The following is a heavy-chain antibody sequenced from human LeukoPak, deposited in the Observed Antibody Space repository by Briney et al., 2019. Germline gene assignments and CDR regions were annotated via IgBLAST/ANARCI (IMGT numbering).Heavy chain of an antibody. CDR2: IYTNGGT. CDR1: GDYISSNY. J-gene: IGHJ4*02. D-gene: IGHD1-26*01. Sequence: SETLSLTCTVSGDYISSNYWTWLRQPAGKGLGWIGRIYTNGGTNYNPSLKSRVTISVDTSKNQFSLKLSSVTAADTAVYYCARKPVVGNYFDYWGQGTLVTVSS. V-gene: IGHV4-4*07. CDR3: ARKPVVGNYFDY.